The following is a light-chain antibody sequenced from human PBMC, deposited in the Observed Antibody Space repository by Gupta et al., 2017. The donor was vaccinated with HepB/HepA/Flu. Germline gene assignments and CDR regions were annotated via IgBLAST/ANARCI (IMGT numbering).Light chain of an antibody. J-gene: IGLJ2*01. Sequence: QSALTQPPSASGTPGQRVAISCSGSSSNIGSHSVFWYQQQLPGTAPKLRIYNNDQRPSGVPDRFSGSKSGTSDSLVISGLRSEDEAEYYCEASDGSLNRLLVGGGTKLTVL. CDR3: EASDGSLNRLL. CDR1: SSNIGSHS. V-gene: IGLV1-47*01. CDR2: NND.